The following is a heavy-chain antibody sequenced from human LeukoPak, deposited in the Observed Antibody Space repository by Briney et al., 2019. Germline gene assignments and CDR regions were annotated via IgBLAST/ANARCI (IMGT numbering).Heavy chain of an antibody. CDR3: AKLSEPD. V-gene: IGHV3-23*01. CDR1: GFTFPNSA. J-gene: IGHJ4*02. CDR2: ISDSGVST. Sequence: GGPLRLSCAASGFTFPNSAMSWVRQATGKGLEWVSTISDSGVSTYYADSLKGRFTISRDNSKNTLYLQMTSLRAEDTALYYCAKLSEPDWGQGTLDTVSS.